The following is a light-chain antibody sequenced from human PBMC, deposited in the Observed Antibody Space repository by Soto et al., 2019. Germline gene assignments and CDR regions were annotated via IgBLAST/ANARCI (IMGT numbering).Light chain of an antibody. CDR3: AAWDDNLNGL. V-gene: IGLV1-44*01. CDR1: SSNIGSNS. CDR2: SDD. Sequence: QSVLTQPPSASGTPGQRVTISCSGSSSNIGSNSVNWYQQVPGTAPKLLIYSDDQRPSGVPDRFSGSKSGTSASLASSGLQSEDEADYYCAAWDDNLNGLFGGGTKVTVL. J-gene: IGLJ2*01.